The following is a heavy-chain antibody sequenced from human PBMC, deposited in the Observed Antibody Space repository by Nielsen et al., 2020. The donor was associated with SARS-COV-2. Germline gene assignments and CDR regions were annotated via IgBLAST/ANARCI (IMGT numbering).Heavy chain of an antibody. CDR3: TTEFGDSGSYTQNQPLDY. CDR1: GFTFSNAW. D-gene: IGHD1-26*01. J-gene: IGHJ4*02. V-gene: IGHV3-15*01. CDR2: IKSKTDGGTT. Sequence: GESLKISCAASGFTFSNAWMSWVRQAPGKGLEWVGRIKSKTDGGTTDYAAPVKGRFTISRDDSKNTLYLQMNSLKTEDTAVYYCTTEFGDSGSYTQNQPLDYWGQGTLVTVSS.